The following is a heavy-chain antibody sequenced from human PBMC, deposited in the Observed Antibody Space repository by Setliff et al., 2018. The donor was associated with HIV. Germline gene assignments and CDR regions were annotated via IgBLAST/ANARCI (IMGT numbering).Heavy chain of an antibody. V-gene: IGHV5-51*01. CDR1: GYTFTTYW. D-gene: IGHD6-25*01. CDR2: IYPGDSDT. J-gene: IGHJ4*02. CDR3: VRYIGAAAGYIDH. Sequence: PGESLKISCKSSGYTFTTYWIGWVRQMPGKGLEWMGIIYPGDSDTRYSPSFQGQVTISADKSTTTAYLDWARLKASDTAMYYCVRYIGAAAGYIDHWGQGTLVTVSS.